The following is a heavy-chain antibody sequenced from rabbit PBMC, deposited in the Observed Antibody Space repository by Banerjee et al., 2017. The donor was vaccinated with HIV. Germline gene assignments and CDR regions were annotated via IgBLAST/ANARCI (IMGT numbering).Heavy chain of an antibody. CDR3: ARDLAAVTGWNFGL. J-gene: IGHJ4*01. D-gene: IGHD7-1*01. V-gene: IGHV1S39*01. Sequence: QEQLVESGGGLVQPGGSLKLSCKASGFDFSSYGVSWVRQAPGKGLEWIGYIDPVFGSTYYASWVNGRFTISKTSSTTLTLRMTSLTAADTATYFCARDLAAVTGWNFGLWGQGTLVTVS. CDR2: IDPVFGST. CDR1: GFDFSSYG.